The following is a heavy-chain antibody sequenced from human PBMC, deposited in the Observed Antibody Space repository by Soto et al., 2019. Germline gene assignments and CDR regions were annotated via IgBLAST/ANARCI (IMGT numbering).Heavy chain of an antibody. D-gene: IGHD6-19*01. CDR3: ARVFSSGSGWMYYFDF. Sequence: QVQLQESGPGLVKPSETLSLTCTVSSDSIAGENWWSWVRQPPGLGLEWIGEVFHTGGTTYNPSLKSRVTTEVDKSKNQFSLNLISATAADTAVYYCARVFSSGSGWMYYFDFWGQGPLVPVSS. CDR2: VFHTGGT. J-gene: IGHJ4*02. CDR1: SDSIAGENW. V-gene: IGHV4-4*02.